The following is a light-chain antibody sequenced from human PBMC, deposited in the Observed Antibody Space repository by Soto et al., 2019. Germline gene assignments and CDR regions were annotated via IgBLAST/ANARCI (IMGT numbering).Light chain of an antibody. CDR2: DVS. J-gene: IGLJ2*01. CDR1: SSDVGGYNY. CDR3: SSYTSSSTVV. Sequence: QSALTQPASVSGSPGQSITISCTGTSSDVGGYNYVSWYQQHPGKAPKLIIYDVSNRPSGVSNRFSGSKSVNTASLTISGLQAEDEADYYCSSYTSSSTVVFGGGTQLTVL. V-gene: IGLV2-14*01.